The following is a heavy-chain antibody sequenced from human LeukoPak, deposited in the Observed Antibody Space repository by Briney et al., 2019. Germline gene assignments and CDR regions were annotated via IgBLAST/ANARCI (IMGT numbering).Heavy chain of an antibody. CDR1: GFTFSSYA. CDR2: ISSSGSTI. V-gene: IGHV3-48*03. D-gene: IGHD5-18*01. CDR3: ARDGWDTAQRIYYYYYMDV. Sequence: GGSLRLSCAAAGFTFSSYAMSWVRQAPGKGLEWVSYISSSGSTIYYADSVKGRFTISRDNAKNSLYLQMNSLRAEDTAVYYCARDGWDTAQRIYYYYYMDVWGKGTTVTVSS. J-gene: IGHJ6*03.